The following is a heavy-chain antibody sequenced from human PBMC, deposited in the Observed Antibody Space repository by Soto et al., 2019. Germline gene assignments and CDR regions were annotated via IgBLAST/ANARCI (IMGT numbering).Heavy chain of an antibody. V-gene: IGHV4-31*03. CDR2: IYYSGST. CDR3: ARADGGLYFQH. Sequence: QVQLQEPAPGLVKPSQTLSLTSTVSGGSISSGGYYWSWIRQHPGKGLEWIGYIYYSGSTYYNPSLKSRVTISVDTSKNQFSLKLSSVTAADTAVYYCARADGGLYFQHWGQGTLVTVSS. J-gene: IGHJ1*01. D-gene: IGHD2-15*01. CDR1: GGSISSGGYY.